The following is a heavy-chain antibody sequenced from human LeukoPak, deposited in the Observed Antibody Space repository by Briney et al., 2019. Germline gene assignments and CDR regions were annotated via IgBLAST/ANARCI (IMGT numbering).Heavy chain of an antibody. J-gene: IGHJ4*02. D-gene: IGHD6-19*01. CDR3: AREQSITVAGTDY. CDR2: INPSSGGT. V-gene: IGHV1-2*06. Sequence: GASVKVSCKASGYTFTGYYMHWVRQAPGQGLEWMGRINPSSGGTNYAQKFQDRVTMTRDTSISTAYLELSSLRSDDTAVYYCAREQSITVAGTDYWGQGTLVTVSS. CDR1: GYTFTGYY.